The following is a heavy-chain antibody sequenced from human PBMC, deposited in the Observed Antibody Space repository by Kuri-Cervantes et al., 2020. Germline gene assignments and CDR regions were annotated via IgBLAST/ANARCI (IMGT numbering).Heavy chain of an antibody. V-gene: IGHV1-8*01. J-gene: IGHJ3*02. CDR3: AREDGYELDAFDI. D-gene: IGHD5-12*01. CDR1: GYTFTSYD. CDR2: MNPDSGNT. Sequence: ASVKVSCKASGYTFTSYDINWVRQATGQGLEWMGWMNPDSGNTGYAQKFQGRVTMTRNTSISTAYMELSSLRSEDTAVYYCAREDGYELDAFDIWGQGTMVTVSS.